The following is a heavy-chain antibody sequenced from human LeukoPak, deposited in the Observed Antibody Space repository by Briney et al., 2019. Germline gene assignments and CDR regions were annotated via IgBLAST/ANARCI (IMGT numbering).Heavy chain of an antibody. CDR2: IDYSGST. CDR3: ARLRNTALIKDWTSFHFDS. D-gene: IGHD5-18*01. CDR1: GVAIASTNHY. V-gene: IGHV4-39*01. Sequence: SYTLPLTCTVSGVAIASTNHYWGWIRQPPGKCLDYIRSIDYSGSTYSNPSLESRVTISVDTSKNQFSLNVSSVTAAETAVYYCARLRNTALIKDWTSFHFDSWGQGTLVTVSS. J-gene: IGHJ4*02.